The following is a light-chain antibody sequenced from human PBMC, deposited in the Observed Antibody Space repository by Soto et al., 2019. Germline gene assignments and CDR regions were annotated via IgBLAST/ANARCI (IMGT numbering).Light chain of an antibody. J-gene: IGKJ5*01. CDR3: QQRRCWQVT. Sequence: IVLTQSSGTLCVCPGERATLSCRVSQSVSSSFLAWYQQKPGPAPRLLNYGASSTATGIPCRFSGSGSGTDFPPTISRLAPEDFAVYYCQQRRCWQVTFGQGTRLDIK. CDR2: GAS. V-gene: IGKV3D-20*02. CDR1: QSVSSSF.